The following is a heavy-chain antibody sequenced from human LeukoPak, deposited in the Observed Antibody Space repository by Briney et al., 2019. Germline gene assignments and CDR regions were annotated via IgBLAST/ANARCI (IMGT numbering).Heavy chain of an antibody. CDR3: TVLGYLLDS. V-gene: IGHV3-48*03. Sequence: GGSPRLSCAASVVASCAVEMIWGRQAPGQGLEWVAYFAGSDTTTYYADSVKVRFATSRDNARNSLYLQMNAVRAEDTALNYCTVLGYLLDSWGQGTLVTVST. CDR1: VVASCAVE. J-gene: IGHJ4*02. CDR2: FAGSDTTT. D-gene: IGHD3-22*01.